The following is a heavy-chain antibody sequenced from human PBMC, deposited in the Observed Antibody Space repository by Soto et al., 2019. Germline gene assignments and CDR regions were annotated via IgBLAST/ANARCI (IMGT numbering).Heavy chain of an antibody. J-gene: IGHJ2*01. Sequence: ASVKVSCKVSGYTLTELSMHWVRQAPGKGLEWMGGFDPEDGETIYAQKFQGRVTMTEDTSTDTAYMELSSLRSEDTAVYYCAIRGTAVTTSTDWYFDLWGRGTLVTVSS. CDR1: GYTLTELS. D-gene: IGHD4-17*01. CDR3: AIRGTAVTTSTDWYFDL. CDR2: FDPEDGET. V-gene: IGHV1-24*01.